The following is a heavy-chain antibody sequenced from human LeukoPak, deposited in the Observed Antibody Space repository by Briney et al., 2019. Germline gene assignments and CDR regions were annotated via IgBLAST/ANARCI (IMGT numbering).Heavy chain of an antibody. Sequence: PSQTLSLTCTVSGGSISSGSYYWSWIRQPAGKGLEWIGRIYTSGSTNYNPSLKSRVTISVDTSKNQFSLKLSSVTAADTAVYYCARGWHRAAAGDYWGQGTLVTVSS. CDR1: GGSISSGSYY. CDR3: ARGWHRAAAGDY. D-gene: IGHD6-13*01. J-gene: IGHJ4*02. V-gene: IGHV4-61*02. CDR2: IYTSGST.